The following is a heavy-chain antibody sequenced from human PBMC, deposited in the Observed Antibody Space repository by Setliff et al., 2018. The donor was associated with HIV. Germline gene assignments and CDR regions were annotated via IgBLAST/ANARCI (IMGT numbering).Heavy chain of an antibody. Sequence: SETLSLTCAVYGGSFSGYYWSWIRQPPGKGLEWIGEINHSGSTNYNPSLKSRVTISVDTSKNQFSLKLSSVTAADTAVFYCARLSGGMVPNYWGQGTLVTVSS. V-gene: IGHV4-34*01. CDR2: INHSGST. CDR1: GGSFSGYY. J-gene: IGHJ4*02. CDR3: ARLSGGMVPNY. D-gene: IGHD3-10*01.